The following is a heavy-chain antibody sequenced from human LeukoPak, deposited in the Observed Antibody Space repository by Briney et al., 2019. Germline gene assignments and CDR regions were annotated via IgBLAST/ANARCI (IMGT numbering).Heavy chain of an antibody. CDR3: AIDRSDGKID. Sequence: PSETLSLTCTVSGGSISSSSYYWGWIRQPPGKGLEWVGSIYYSGSTYYNPFLKSRVTISVDTSKNQFSLKLSSVTAADTAVYYCAIDRSDGKIDWGQGTLVTVSS. J-gene: IGHJ4*02. V-gene: IGHV4-39*01. D-gene: IGHD1-14*01. CDR2: IYYSGST. CDR1: GGSISSSSYY.